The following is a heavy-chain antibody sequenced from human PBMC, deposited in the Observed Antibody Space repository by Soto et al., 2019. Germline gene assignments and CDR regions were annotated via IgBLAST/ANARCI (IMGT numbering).Heavy chain of an antibody. D-gene: IGHD2-2*01. V-gene: IGHV4-34*01. CDR1: GGSFSGYY. J-gene: IGHJ5*02. CDR3: ARETKYCSSTSCYEGRFDP. Sequence: SETLSLTCAVYGGSFSGYYWSWIRQPPGKGLEWIGEINHSGGTNYNPSLKSRVTISVDTSKNQFSLKLSSVTAADTAVYYCARETKYCSSTSCYEGRFDPWGQGTLVTVSS. CDR2: INHSGGT.